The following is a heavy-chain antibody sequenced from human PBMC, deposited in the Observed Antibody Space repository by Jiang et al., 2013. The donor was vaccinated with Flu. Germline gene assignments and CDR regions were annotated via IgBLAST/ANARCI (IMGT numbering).Heavy chain of an antibody. J-gene: IGHJ4*02. Sequence: GAEVKKPGATVKVSCKTSGFTFTDYYFHWVRQAPGQGLEWMGWINPNSSDTFYAQKFQGRVTMTTDTSINTAYMELTRLTSDDTAIYYCARDPDTPMPIDFWGQGTLVT. CDR1: GFTFTDYY. D-gene: IGHD5-18*01. V-gene: IGHV1-2*02. CDR3: ARDPDTPMPIDF. CDR2: INPNSSDT.